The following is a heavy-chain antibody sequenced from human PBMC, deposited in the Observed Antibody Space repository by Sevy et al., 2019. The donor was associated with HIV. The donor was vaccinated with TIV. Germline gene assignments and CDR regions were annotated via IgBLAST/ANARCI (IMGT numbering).Heavy chain of an antibody. CDR2: ISYDGRNK. D-gene: IGHD6-19*01. J-gene: IGHJ4*02. Sequence: GGSLRLSCAASGFTFSSYGMHWVRQAPGKGLEWVAVISYDGRNKYYADSVKGRFTISSDNSKNTRYLQMNSMRAEDTAVYYCAKEVPSSGEGGDYYFDYWGQGTLVTVSS. CDR3: AKEVPSSGEGGDYYFDY. CDR1: GFTFSSYG. V-gene: IGHV3-30*18.